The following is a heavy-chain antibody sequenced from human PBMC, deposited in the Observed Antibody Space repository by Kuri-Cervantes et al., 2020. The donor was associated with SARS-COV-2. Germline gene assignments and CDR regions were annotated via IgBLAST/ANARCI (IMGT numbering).Heavy chain of an antibody. V-gene: IGHV3-30-3*01. Sequence: LKISCAASGFTFSSYAMHWVRQAPGKGLEWVAVISYDGSNKYYADSVKGRFTISRDNSKNTLYLQMNSLRAEDTAVYYCARAGGGSYYGWFDPWGQGTLVTVSS. J-gene: IGHJ5*02. CDR1: GFTFSSYA. CDR3: ARAGGGSYYGWFDP. D-gene: IGHD1-26*01. CDR2: ISYDGSNK.